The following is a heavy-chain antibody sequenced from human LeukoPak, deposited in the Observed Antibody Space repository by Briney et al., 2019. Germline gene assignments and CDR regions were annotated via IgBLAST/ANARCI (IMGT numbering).Heavy chain of an antibody. CDR2: INHSGST. D-gene: IGHD3-16*02. CDR1: GGSFSGYY. CDR3: ARGGRGLRLGELSHFDY. J-gene: IGHJ4*02. Sequence: SETLSLTCAVYGGSFSGYYWSWIRQPPGKGLEWIGEINHSGSTNYSPSLKSRVTISVDTSKNQFSLKLSSVTAADTAVYYCARGGRGLRLGELSHFDYWGQGTLVTVSS. V-gene: IGHV4-34*01.